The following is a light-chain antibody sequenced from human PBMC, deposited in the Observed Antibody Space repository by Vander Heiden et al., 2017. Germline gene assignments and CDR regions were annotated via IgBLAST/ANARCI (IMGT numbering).Light chain of an antibody. CDR3: RQSIKLRLT. V-gene: IGKV2D-29*01. CDR1: QSLLHSDGKTY. Sequence: DIVMTQTPLSLSVTPGQPASISCKSSQSLLHSDGKTYLYWYLQKLGQPPQLLIYEVSNRVSGVPDRFSGSGSGTDFTLKISRVEAEDVGVYYCRQSIKLRLTFGGGTKVEIK. J-gene: IGKJ4*01. CDR2: EVS.